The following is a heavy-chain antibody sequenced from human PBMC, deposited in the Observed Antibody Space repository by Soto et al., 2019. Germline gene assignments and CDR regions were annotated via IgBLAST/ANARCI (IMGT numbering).Heavy chain of an antibody. Sequence: GGSLRLSCAASGFTFTSYSMNWVRKAPGQGLEWVSYITSKSTTIKYADSVKGRFTVSRDNAKNSLYLQLNSLRDEDTAVYHCAREMGACSDSSCYPGPYDSWGQGTLVTVSS. J-gene: IGHJ5*02. CDR2: ITSKSTTI. V-gene: IGHV3-48*02. D-gene: IGHD3-16*01. CDR1: GFTFTSYS. CDR3: AREMGACSDSSCYPGPYDS.